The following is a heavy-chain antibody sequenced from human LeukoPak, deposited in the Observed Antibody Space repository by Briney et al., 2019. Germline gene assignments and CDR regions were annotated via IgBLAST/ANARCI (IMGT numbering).Heavy chain of an antibody. CDR1: GFTFRNYD. V-gene: IGHV3-21*01. CDR3: ASSGPVGAFDI. J-gene: IGHJ3*02. D-gene: IGHD3-16*01. CDR2: ISSSSSYI. Sequence: GGSLRLSCAASGFTFRNYDMSWVRQAPGKGLEWVSSISSSSSYIYYADSVKGRFTISRDNAKNSLYLQMNSLRAEDTAVYYCASSGPVGAFDIWGQGTMVTVSS.